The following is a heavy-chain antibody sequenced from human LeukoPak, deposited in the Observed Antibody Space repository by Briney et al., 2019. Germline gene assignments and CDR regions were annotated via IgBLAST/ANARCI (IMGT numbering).Heavy chain of an antibody. CDR1: GFTFTSYA. CDR2: ISYDGGNK. V-gene: IGHV3-30-3*01. CDR3: ARVDSSGWLIYGMDV. D-gene: IGHD6-19*01. Sequence: PERSLRLSCAASGFTFTSYAFHGVRQAPGKGLEWVAAISYDGGNKLYADSVKGRFTIFRDNSKNTVYLQMTSLRAEDTAVFFCARVDSSGWLIYGMDVWGQGTTVIVSS. J-gene: IGHJ6*02.